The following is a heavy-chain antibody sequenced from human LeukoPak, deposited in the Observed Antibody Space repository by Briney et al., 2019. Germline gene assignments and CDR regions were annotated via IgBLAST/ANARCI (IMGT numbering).Heavy chain of an antibody. J-gene: IGHJ3*02. Sequence: PGRSLRLSCAASGFTFSSYGMHWVRQAPGKGLEWVAVIWYDGSNKYYADSVKGRFTISRDNSKNTLYRQMNSLRAEDTAVYYCARGGYSYGHDAFDIWGQGTMVTVSS. CDR3: ARGGYSYGHDAFDI. D-gene: IGHD5-18*01. CDR1: GFTFSSYG. V-gene: IGHV3-33*01. CDR2: IWYDGSNK.